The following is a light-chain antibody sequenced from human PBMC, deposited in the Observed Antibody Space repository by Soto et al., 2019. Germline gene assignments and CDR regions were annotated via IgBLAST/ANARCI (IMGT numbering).Light chain of an antibody. CDR3: QQRSNWPPIT. CDR2: GAS. Sequence: EIVLTQSPCTLSFSPGERATLSCRASQSVSSSYLAWYQQKPGQAPSLLIYGASSRATGIPARFSGSGSGTDFTLTISSLEPEDAALYYCQQRSNWPPITFGQGTRLEIK. CDR1: QSVSSSY. J-gene: IGKJ5*01. V-gene: IGKV3D-20*02.